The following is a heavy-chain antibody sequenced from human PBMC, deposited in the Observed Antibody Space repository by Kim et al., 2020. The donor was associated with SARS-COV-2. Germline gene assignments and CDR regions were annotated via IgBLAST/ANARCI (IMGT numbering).Heavy chain of an antibody. CDR2: IYPGDSDT. CDR3: ARWTYSYGYRDGGYGMDV. D-gene: IGHD5-18*01. CDR1: GYSFTSYW. V-gene: IGHV5-51*01. Sequence: GESLKISCKGSGYSFTSYWIGWVRQMPGKGLEWMGIIYPGDSDTRYSPSFQGQVTISADKSISTAYLQWSSLKASDTAMYYCARWTYSYGYRDGGYGMDVWGQGTTVTVSS. J-gene: IGHJ6*02.